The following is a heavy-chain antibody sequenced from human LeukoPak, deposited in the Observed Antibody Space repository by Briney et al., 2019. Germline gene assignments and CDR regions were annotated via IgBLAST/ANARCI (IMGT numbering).Heavy chain of an antibody. CDR2: INPNSGGT. D-gene: IGHD3-22*01. J-gene: IGHJ4*02. Sequence: GASVKVSCKASGYTFTGYYMHWVRQAPGQGLEWMGWINPNSGGTNYAQKFQGRVTMTRDTSISTAYMELSRLRSDDTAVYYCARVLSSGYYGFDYWGQGTLVTVSS. V-gene: IGHV1-2*02. CDR1: GYTFTGYY. CDR3: ARVLSSGYYGFDY.